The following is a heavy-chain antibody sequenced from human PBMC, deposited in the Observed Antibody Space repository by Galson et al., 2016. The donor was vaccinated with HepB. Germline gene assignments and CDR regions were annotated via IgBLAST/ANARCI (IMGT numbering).Heavy chain of an antibody. D-gene: IGHD3-10*01. CDR2: IKSKASGGTI. CDR3: ASEMFSGSYYLARY. CDR1: GLTFSDAW. J-gene: IGHJ4*02. Sequence: SLRLSCAVSGLTFSDAWMSWVRQAPGKGLEWVGRIKSKASGGTIDYAAPVKGSFTISRDDSKNTLYLQMNSLRPEDTAVYYCASEMFSGSYYLARYWGQGTLVTVSS. V-gene: IGHV3-15*01.